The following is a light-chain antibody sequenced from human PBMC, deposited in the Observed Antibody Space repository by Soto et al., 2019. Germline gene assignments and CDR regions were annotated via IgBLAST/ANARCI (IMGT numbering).Light chain of an antibody. CDR3: QQYDNLPLT. CDR2: DAS. Sequence: DIQMTQSPSTLSASIGDRVTITCRASQNINNWIAWYQQKPGKAPKFLIYDASTLESGVPSRFSGSGFGTDFTFTISSLQPEDVATYYCQQYDNLPLTFGPGTTVDIE. CDR1: QNINNW. V-gene: IGKV1-5*01. J-gene: IGKJ3*01.